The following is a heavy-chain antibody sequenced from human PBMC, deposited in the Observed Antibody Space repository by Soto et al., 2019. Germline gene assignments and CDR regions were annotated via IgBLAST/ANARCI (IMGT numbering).Heavy chain of an antibody. D-gene: IGHD5-12*01. CDR2: ISWNSGSI. CDR3: AKDNRGYDLGYYFDY. Sequence: EVQLVESGGGLVQPGRSLRLSCAASGFTFDDYAMHWVRQAPGKGLEWVSGISWNSGSIGYADSVKGRFTISRDNAKNSLYLQMNSLRAEDTALYYCAKDNRGYDLGYYFDYWGQGTLVTVSS. V-gene: IGHV3-9*01. J-gene: IGHJ4*02. CDR1: GFTFDDYA.